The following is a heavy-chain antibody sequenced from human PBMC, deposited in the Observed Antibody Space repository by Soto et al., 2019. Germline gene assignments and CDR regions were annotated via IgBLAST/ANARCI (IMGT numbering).Heavy chain of an antibody. CDR3: ATPGYNSGYYIDY. V-gene: IGHV3-15*07. D-gene: IGHD3-22*01. CDR1: GFSFINSW. J-gene: IGHJ4*02. CDR2: VRSNSDGGTA. Sequence: EVHLVESGGGLVKPGGSLRVSCAASGFSFINSWLNWVRQAPGKGLEWVGRVRSNSDGGTADYAAPVKGRFLISRDDSQNTLHLQMYSLTTEDTAVYYCATPGYNSGYYIDYWGRGTLVTVSS.